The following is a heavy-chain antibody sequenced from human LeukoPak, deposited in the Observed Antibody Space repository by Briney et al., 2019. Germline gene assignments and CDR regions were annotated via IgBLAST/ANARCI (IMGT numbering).Heavy chain of an antibody. CDR3: ARDRGGDYLYFQH. V-gene: IGHV3-20*04. CDR2: INSNGART. D-gene: IGHD2-21*02. J-gene: IGHJ1*01. Sequence: GGSLRLSCAASGFTFDDYGMSWVRQAPGKGLEWVSGINSNGARTGYADSVTGRFTISRDNRKNSLYLQMSSLRAEDTALYYCARDRGGDYLYFQHWGQGTLVTVSS. CDR1: GFTFDDYG.